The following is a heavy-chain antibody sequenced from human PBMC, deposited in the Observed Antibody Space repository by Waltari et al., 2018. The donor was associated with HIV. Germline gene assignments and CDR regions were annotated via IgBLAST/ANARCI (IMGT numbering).Heavy chain of an antibody. CDR3: ARAYNWNIRSPGFRDF. V-gene: IGHV3-30*04. CDR2: ISYDGRHI. J-gene: IGHJ4*02. Sequence: QVQLVDSGGGVVQPGRSLSLSCAASGFTFTSYAFHWVRQAPGKGLEWVAVISYDGRHIFYADSVRGRFTISRDNSKNTLYLQMNSLTPADTAVYYCARAYNWNIRSPGFRDFWGQGTLVTVSS. D-gene: IGHD1-20*01. CDR1: GFTFTSYA.